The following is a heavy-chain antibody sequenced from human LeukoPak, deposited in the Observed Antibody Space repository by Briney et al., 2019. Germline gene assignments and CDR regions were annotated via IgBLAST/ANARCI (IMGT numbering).Heavy chain of an antibody. V-gene: IGHV4-59*08. CDR1: GGSISSYY. CDR3: ARRSGYYYGMDV. J-gene: IGHJ6*02. Sequence: PSETLSLTCTVSGGSISSYYWSWIRQPPGKGLEWIGYIYYSGSTNYNPSLKSRVTISVDASKDQFSLKLSSVTAADTAVYYCARRSGYYYGMDVWDQGTTVTVSS. CDR2: IYYSGST.